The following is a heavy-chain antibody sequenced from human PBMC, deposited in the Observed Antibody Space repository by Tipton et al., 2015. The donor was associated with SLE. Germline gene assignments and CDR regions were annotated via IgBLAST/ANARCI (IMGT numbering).Heavy chain of an antibody. Sequence: RSLRLSCTASGFTFGDYAMSWVRQAPGKGLEWVGFIRSKAYGGTTEYAASVKGRFTISRDDSKSIAYLQMNSLKAEDTALYYCAKAGVRIRRAGRNYFDYWGQGTLVTVSS. V-gene: IGHV3-49*04. D-gene: IGHD2/OR15-2a*01. CDR3: AKAGVRIRRAGRNYFDY. CDR1: GFTFGDYA. J-gene: IGHJ4*02. CDR2: IRSKAYGGTT.